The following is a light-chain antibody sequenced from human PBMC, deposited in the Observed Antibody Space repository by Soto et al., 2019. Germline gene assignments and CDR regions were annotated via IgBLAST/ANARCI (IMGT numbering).Light chain of an antibody. Sequence: EIVLTQSPATLSLSPGERATLSCRASQSVSRYLAWFQQKPGQAHRLLIYDASNRATGIPARFSGSGSGTDFTLTISSVEPEDCAVYYCQQRSNWPPITFGQGTRLEIK. V-gene: IGKV3-11*01. CDR3: QQRSNWPPIT. CDR2: DAS. CDR1: QSVSRY. J-gene: IGKJ5*01.